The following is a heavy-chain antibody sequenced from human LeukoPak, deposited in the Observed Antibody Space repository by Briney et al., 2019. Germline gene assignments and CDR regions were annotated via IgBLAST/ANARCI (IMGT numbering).Heavy chain of an antibody. CDR2: INSDGSST. J-gene: IGHJ4*02. CDR3: ARGDVFFDN. D-gene: IGHD3-16*01. Sequence: GGSLRLSCAASAFTFSTYWMHWVRQAPGKGLVWVSRINSDGSSTSYADSVKGRFTISRDDAKSTLYLQMNSLRAEDTAVYYCARGDVFFDNWGQGTLVTVSS. V-gene: IGHV3-74*01. CDR1: AFTFSTYW.